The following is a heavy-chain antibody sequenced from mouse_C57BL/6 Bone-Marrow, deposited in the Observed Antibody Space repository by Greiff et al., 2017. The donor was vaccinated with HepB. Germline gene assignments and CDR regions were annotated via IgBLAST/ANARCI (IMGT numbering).Heavy chain of an antibody. CDR3: ARSGLRPWFAY. CDR2: IYPRSGNT. J-gene: IGHJ3*01. V-gene: IGHV1-81*01. CDR1: GYTFTSYG. Sequence: QVQLKQSGAELARPGASVKLSCKASGYTFTSYGISWVKQRTGQGLEWIGEIYPRSGNTYYNEKFKGKATLTADKSSSTAYMELRSLTSEDSAVYFCARSGLRPWFAYWGQGTLVTVSA. D-gene: IGHD2-2*01.